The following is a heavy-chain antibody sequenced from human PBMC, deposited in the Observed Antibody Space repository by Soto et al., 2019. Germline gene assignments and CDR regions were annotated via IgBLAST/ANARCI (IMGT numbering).Heavy chain of an antibody. J-gene: IGHJ3*02. Sequence: PSETLSLTCTVSGCSINSYYWSWIRQPPGKGLEWIGYIYYSGSTNYNPSLKSRVTISVDTSKNQFSLKLSSVTAADTAVYYCARLYGLDAFDIWGRGTMVTVSS. D-gene: IGHD3-16*02. V-gene: IGHV4-59*08. CDR1: GCSINSYY. CDR3: ARLYGLDAFDI. CDR2: IYYSGST.